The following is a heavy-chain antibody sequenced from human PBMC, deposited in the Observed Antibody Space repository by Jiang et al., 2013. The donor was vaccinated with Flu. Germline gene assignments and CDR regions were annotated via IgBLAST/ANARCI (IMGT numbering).Heavy chain of an antibody. CDR3: ASPYDILTGYSKGPDWYFDL. CDR2: IYYSGST. J-gene: IGHJ2*01. CDR1: GGSISSSSYY. Sequence: TCTVSGGSISSSSYYWGWIRQPPGKGLEWIGSIYYSGSTYYNPSLKSRVTISVDTSKNQFSLKLSSVTAADTAVYYCASPYDILTGYSKGPDWYFDLWGRGTLVTVSS. D-gene: IGHD3-9*01. V-gene: IGHV4-39*01.